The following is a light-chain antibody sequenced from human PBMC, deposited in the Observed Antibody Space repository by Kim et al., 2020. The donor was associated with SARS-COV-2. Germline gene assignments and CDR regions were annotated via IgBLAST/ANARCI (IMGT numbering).Light chain of an antibody. V-gene: IGLV3-1*01. J-gene: IGLJ1*01. CDR1: RLRNKY. Sequence: SVSPGQTASIPCSGDRLRNKYVAWYQQRPGQSPVLVIYQDTKRPSGIPERFSGSNSGNTATLTISETQPLDEADYYCQAWDSNTYVFVAGTQLTVL. CDR2: QDT. CDR3: QAWDSNTYV.